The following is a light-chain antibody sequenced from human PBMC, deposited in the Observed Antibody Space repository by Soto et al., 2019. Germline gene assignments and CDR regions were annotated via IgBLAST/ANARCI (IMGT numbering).Light chain of an antibody. CDR3: QAWDSSTAGVV. CDR1: KLGDKY. Sequence: SYELTQSPSVSVSPGQTASITCSGDKLGDKYACWYQQKPGQSPVPVIYQDNKRPSGIPERFSGSNSGNTATLTISGTQAMDEADYYCQAWDSSTAGVVFGGGTKLTVL. CDR2: QDN. J-gene: IGLJ2*01. V-gene: IGLV3-1*01.